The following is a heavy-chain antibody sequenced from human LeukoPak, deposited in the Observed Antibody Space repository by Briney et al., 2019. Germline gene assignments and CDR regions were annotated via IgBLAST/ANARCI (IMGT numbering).Heavy chain of an antibody. J-gene: IGHJ6*02. D-gene: IGHD3-22*01. Sequence: SETLSLTCTVSDGSISSYYWNWIRQPAGKGLEWIGRIYTTGSANYNPSLKSRVTISVDTSKNQFSLKLSSVTAADTAVYYCARAGGGYYSYYYYGMDVWGQGTTVTVSS. CDR2: IYTTGSA. CDR3: ARAGGGYYSYYYYGMDV. CDR1: DGSISSYY. V-gene: IGHV4-4*07.